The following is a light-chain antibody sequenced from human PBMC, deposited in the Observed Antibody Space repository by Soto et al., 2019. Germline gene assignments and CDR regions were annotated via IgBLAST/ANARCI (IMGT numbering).Light chain of an antibody. CDR2: YAS. CDR3: LKYTKDAAET. CDR1: QDIRQY. V-gene: IGKV1-27*01. J-gene: IGKJ1*01. Sequence: DIQMTQSPSSLSASVGDRVTLTCRASQDIRQYLAWYQQRPGKVPKLLIYYASTLHSGVPSRFSGSGSVTALTLSISSVQPEDVANYYCLKYTKDAAETFGQGTKVEF.